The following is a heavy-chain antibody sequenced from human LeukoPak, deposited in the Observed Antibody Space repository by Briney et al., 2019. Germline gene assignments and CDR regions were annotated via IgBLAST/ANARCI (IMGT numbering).Heavy chain of an antibody. J-gene: IGHJ5*02. CDR3: ARQHSQVCDP. CDR2: ISSSGSTI. Sequence: GGSLRLSCAASGFTFSSYEMNWVRQAPGKGLEWVSYISSSGSTIYYADSVKGRFTISRDNAKNSLYLQMNSLRAEDTAVYFCARQHSQVCDPWGQGTLVTVSS. V-gene: IGHV3-48*03. CDR1: GFTFSSYE. D-gene: IGHD3-3*02.